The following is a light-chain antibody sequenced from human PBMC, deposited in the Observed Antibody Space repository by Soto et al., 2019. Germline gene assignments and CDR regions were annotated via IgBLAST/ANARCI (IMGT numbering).Light chain of an antibody. J-gene: IGKJ1*01. Sequence: EMGLPQGQGSLSLSPGERAILTCMASQNVISNYLAWYQQRPGQAPRLLIYGASARATGIPDGFSGSGSGTDFTLTISRLEPEDFAVYYCQEHGSSPGTFGQGTKVDI. CDR3: QEHGSSPGT. CDR1: QNVISNY. V-gene: IGKV3-20*01. CDR2: GAS.